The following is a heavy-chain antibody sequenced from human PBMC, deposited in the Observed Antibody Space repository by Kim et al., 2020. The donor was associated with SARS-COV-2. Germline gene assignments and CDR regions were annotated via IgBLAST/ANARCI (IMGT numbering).Heavy chain of an antibody. CDR2: IYYSGST. CDR3: ARDPRLLWFKGGLN. D-gene: IGHD3-10*01. CDR1: GGSISSSSYY. Sequence: SETLSLICTVSGGSISSSSYYWGWIRQPPGKGLEWIGSIYYSGSTYYNPSLKSRVTISVDTSKNQFSLKLSSVTAADTAVYYCARDPRLLWFKGGLNWGQGTLVTVSS. V-gene: IGHV4-39*07. J-gene: IGHJ4*02.